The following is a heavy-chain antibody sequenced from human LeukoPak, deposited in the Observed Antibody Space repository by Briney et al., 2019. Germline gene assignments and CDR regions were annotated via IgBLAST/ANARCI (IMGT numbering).Heavy chain of an antibody. V-gene: IGHV5-51*01. Sequence: GESLKISCEGSGYRFSNYWIGWVRQMPGKGLEWMGIIYPGDSDTRYSPSFQGQVTISADKSISTAYLQWSSLKASDTAMYYCARQGERSSGWLLDYWGQGTLVTVSS. D-gene: IGHD6-19*01. CDR3: ARQGERSSGWLLDY. CDR2: IYPGDSDT. CDR1: GYRFSNYW. J-gene: IGHJ4*02.